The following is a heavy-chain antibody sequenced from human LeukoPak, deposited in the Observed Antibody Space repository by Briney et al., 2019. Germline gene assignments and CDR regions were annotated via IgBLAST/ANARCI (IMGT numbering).Heavy chain of an antibody. CDR2: MNPNSGNT. V-gene: IGHV1-8*03. CDR1: GYTFTSYD. J-gene: IGHJ4*02. CDR3: ARAFYDSSGYTFDY. D-gene: IGHD3-22*01. Sequence: ASVKVSCKASGYTFTSYDINWVRQATGQGLEWMGWMNPNSGNTGYAQKFQGRVTITRNTSISTAYMELSSLRSEDTAVYYCARAFYDSSGYTFDYWGQGTLVTVSS.